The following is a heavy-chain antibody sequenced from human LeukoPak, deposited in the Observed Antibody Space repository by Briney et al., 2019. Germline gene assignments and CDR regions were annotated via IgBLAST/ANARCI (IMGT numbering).Heavy chain of an antibody. Sequence: SETLSLTCTVSGCSISSGGYYWSWIRQHPGKGLEWIGYIYYSGSTYYNPSLKSRVTISVDTSKNQFSLKLSSVTAADTAVYYCARDGMIVGTFDYWGQGTLVTVSS. CDR2: IYYSGST. CDR3: ARDGMIVGTFDY. V-gene: IGHV4-31*03. CDR1: GCSISSGGYY. J-gene: IGHJ4*02. D-gene: IGHD3-22*01.